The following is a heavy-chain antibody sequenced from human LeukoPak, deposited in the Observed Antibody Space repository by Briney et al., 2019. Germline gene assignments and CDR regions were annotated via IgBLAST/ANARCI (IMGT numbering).Heavy chain of an antibody. V-gene: IGHV1-2*02. J-gene: IGHJ4*02. Sequence: ASVKVSCKASGYTFTGYYMHWVRQAPGQGLEWMGWISPNSGGTNYAQNFQGRVTMTRDTSISTAYMELSRLRSDDTAVYYCARSAESSSWVEFDYWGQGTLVTVSS. D-gene: IGHD6-13*01. CDR3: ARSAESSSWVEFDY. CDR1: GYTFTGYY. CDR2: ISPNSGGT.